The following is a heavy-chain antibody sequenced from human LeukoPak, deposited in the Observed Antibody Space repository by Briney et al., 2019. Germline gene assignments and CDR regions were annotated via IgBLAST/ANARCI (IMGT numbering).Heavy chain of an antibody. V-gene: IGHV3-23*01. CDR2: ISGSGGST. D-gene: IGHD3-22*01. J-gene: IGHJ4*02. CDR3: AKDEWDSSGYYPGNYFDY. CDR1: GFTFSSYA. Sequence: GGSLRLSCAASGFTFSSYAMSWVRQAPGKGLEWVSAISGSGGSTYYADSVKGRFTISRDNSKNTLYLQMNSQRAEDTAVYYCAKDEWDSSGYYPGNYFDYWGQGTLVTVSS.